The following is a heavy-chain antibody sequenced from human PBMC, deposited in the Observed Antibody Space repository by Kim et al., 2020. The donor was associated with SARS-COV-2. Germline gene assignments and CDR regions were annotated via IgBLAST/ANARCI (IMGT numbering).Heavy chain of an antibody. Sequence: ASVKVSCKASGYTFSNYGISWVRLAPGQGLEWMGWISGSNGATKYAQKFQGRVTRTTDTSADTAYMELRSLRSDDTALYYCARAHYSTNSPFFYWGQGTLVTVSS. D-gene: IGHD2-8*01. V-gene: IGHV1-18*01. J-gene: IGHJ4*02. CDR1: GYTFSNYG. CDR2: ISGSNGAT. CDR3: ARAHYSTNSPFFY.